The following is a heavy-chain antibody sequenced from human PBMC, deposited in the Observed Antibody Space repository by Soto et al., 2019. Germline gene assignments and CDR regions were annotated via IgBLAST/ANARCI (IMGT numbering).Heavy chain of an antibody. CDR1: GGSISSYY. V-gene: IGHV4-59*01. D-gene: IGHD3-22*01. CDR3: ARMTYYYDSSGYPMGFDY. Sequence: SETLSLTCTVSGGSISSYYWSWIRQPPGKGLEWIGYIYYSGSTNYNPSLKSRVTISVDTSKNQFPLKLSSVTAADTAVYYCARMTYYYDSSGYPMGFDYWGQGTLVTVPS. J-gene: IGHJ4*02. CDR2: IYYSGST.